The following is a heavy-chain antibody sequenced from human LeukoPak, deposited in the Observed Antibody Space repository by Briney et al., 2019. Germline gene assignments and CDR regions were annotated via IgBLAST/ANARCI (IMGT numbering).Heavy chain of an antibody. CDR1: GFTFSSYS. V-gene: IGHV3-21*01. J-gene: IGHJ6*03. D-gene: IGHD6-13*01. CDR3: ARGGVRIGIAAAEYYMDV. CDR2: ISSSSSYI. Sequence: GGSLRLSCAASGFTFSSYSMNWVRQAPGKGLEWVSSISSSSSYIYYADSVKGRFTISRDNAKNSLYLQMNSLRAEDTAVYYCARGGVRIGIAAAEYYMDVWGKGTTVTVSS.